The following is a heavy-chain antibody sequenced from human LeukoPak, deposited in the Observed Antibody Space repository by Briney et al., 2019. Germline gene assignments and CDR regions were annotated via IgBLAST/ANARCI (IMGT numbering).Heavy chain of an antibody. CDR3: ARGARTYSYGHYYYYYMDV. CDR2: ISSSGSTI. D-gene: IGHD5-18*01. J-gene: IGHJ6*03. Sequence: GGSLRLSCAASGFTFSDYYMSWIRQAPGKGLEWVSYISSSGSTIYYADSVKGRFTISRDNAKNSLYLQMNSLRAEDTAVYYCARGARTYSYGHYYYYYMDVWGKGTTVTVSS. V-gene: IGHV3-11*04. CDR1: GFTFSDYY.